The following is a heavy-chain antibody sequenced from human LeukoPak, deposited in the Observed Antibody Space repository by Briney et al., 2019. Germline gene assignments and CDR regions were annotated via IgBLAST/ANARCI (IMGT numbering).Heavy chain of an antibody. CDR1: GYSISSGYY. V-gene: IGHV4-38-2*02. CDR3: AREGCSSTTCYKGSFDY. J-gene: IGHJ4*02. D-gene: IGHD2-2*02. CDR2: IYHSGST. Sequence: SETLSLTCTVSGYSISSGYYWGWIRQPPGKGLEWIGSIYHSGSTSYNPSLKSRVTISVDTSKNQFSLKLSSVTAADTAVYSCAREGCSSTTCYKGSFDYWGQGALVTVSS.